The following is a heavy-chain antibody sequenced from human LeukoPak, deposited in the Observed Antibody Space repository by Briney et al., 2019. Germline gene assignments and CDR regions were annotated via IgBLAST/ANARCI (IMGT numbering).Heavy chain of an antibody. Sequence: PGASLRLSCAASGFTFSSYAMSWGRQAPGKGLEWVSSISSNSNYIYYADSVKGRFTISRDNAKNSLYLQMNSLRAEDTAMYYCVREMVVAATPWYFNLWGRGTLVTVSS. CDR2: ISSNSNYI. V-gene: IGHV3-21*01. CDR1: GFTFSSYA. J-gene: IGHJ2*01. CDR3: VREMVVAATPWYFNL. D-gene: IGHD2-15*01.